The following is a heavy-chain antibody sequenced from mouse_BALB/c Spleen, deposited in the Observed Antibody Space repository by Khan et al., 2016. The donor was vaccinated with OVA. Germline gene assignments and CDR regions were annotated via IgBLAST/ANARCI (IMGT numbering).Heavy chain of an antibody. CDR3: ARSAK. CDR1: RFTISSYG. Sequence: EVELVESGGGIVQPGGSLKLSCAASRFTISSYGMSSVRQTPDKRLELVATIDTNGGSTDSPHSVKRRFTFSGDNAKNALYLQMRSLKSEDTARYYGARSAKWGQGTTLTVSS. J-gene: IGHJ2*01. D-gene: IGHD1-3*01. CDR2: IDTNGGST. V-gene: IGHV5-6-3*01.